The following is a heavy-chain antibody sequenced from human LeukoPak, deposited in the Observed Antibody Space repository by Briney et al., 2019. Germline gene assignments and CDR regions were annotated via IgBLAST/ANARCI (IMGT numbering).Heavy chain of an antibody. Sequence: TGGSLRLSCAASGFTFDDYAMHWVRQAPGKGLEWVSGISWNSGSIGYADSVKGRLTISRDNSKNTLYLQINSLRAEDTALYYCARELGTYSLSNWGQGTLVAVSS. J-gene: IGHJ4*02. CDR3: ARELGTYSLSN. CDR1: GFTFDDYA. CDR2: ISWNSGSI. D-gene: IGHD5/OR15-5a*01. V-gene: IGHV3-9*01.